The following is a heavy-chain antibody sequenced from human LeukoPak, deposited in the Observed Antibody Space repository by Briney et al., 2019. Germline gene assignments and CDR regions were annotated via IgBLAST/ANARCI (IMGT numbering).Heavy chain of an antibody. CDR3: ARLQYCSGTSCYWFDP. Sequence: SETLSLTCDVSGGSISSGLYSWSWIRQPLGKGLEWIGYIYHTGSTYYNPSLKSRVTISVDTSKNQFSLRLSSVTAADTAVYYCARLQYCSGTSCYWFDPWGQGTLVTASS. D-gene: IGHD2-2*01. J-gene: IGHJ5*02. CDR2: IYHTGST. CDR1: GGSISSGLYS. V-gene: IGHV4-30-2*01.